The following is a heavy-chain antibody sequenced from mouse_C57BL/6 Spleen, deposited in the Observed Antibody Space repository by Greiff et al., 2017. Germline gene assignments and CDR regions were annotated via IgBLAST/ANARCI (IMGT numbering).Heavy chain of an antibody. CDR1: GFTFSSYT. CDR2: ISGGGGNT. Sequence: EVQLVESGGGLVKPGGSLKLSCAASGFTFSSYTMSWVRQTPGKRLEWVATISGGGGNTDYPDSVKGRFTISRDNANNTLYLQLSSLRTEDTALYDGARPHGGYYRCAYWGQGTMLTVSA. D-gene: IGHD2-3*01. V-gene: IGHV5-9*01. CDR3: ARPHGGYYRCAY. J-gene: IGHJ3*01.